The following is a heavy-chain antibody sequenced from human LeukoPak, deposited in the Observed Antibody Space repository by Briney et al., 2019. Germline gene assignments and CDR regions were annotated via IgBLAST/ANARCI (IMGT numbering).Heavy chain of an antibody. CDR3: ARDSALVDAFDI. Sequence: SETLSLTCTVSGGSISSYYWSWIRQPPGKGLEWIGYIYYTGSTNYNPSLKSRVTISVDTSKNQFSLKLSSVTAADTAVYYCARDSALVDAFDIWGQGTMVTVSS. D-gene: IGHD3-10*01. V-gene: IGHV4-59*01. J-gene: IGHJ3*02. CDR2: IYYTGST. CDR1: GGSISSYY.